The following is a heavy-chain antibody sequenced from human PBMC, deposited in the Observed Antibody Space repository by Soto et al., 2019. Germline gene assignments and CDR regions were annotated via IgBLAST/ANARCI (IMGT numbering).Heavy chain of an antibody. D-gene: IGHD3-10*01. CDR3: ASGGYSWWDDYFDY. CDR2: INAGNGNT. CDR1: VYTFTSYA. Sequence: ASVKVSCKACVYTFTSYAMHWVRQAPGQRLEWMGWINAGNGNTKYSQKFQGRVTITRDTSASTAYMELSSLRSEDTAVYYCASGGYSWWDDYFDYWGQGTLVTVSS. V-gene: IGHV1-3*01. J-gene: IGHJ4*02.